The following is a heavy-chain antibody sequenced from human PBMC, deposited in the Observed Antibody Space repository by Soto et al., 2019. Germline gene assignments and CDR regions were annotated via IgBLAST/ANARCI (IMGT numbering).Heavy chain of an antibody. Sequence: KASETLSLTCTVSVGSISSYYWRWIRQPPGKGLEWIGYIYYSGSTNYNPSLKSRVTISVDTSKNQFSLKLSSVTAADTAVYYCARDLDSTPGAAAGTGGGMDVWGQGTTVTVSS. V-gene: IGHV4-59*01. CDR1: VGSISSYY. J-gene: IGHJ6*02. D-gene: IGHD6-13*01. CDR2: IYYSGST. CDR3: ARDLDSTPGAAAGTGGGMDV.